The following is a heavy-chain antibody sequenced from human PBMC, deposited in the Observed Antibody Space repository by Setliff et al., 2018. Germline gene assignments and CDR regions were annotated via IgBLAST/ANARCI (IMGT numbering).Heavy chain of an antibody. J-gene: IGHJ6*01. V-gene: IGHV1-18*01. CDR2: ISADNGHT. D-gene: IGHD3-22*01. CDR3: ARGGAYDGLNYYGMDV. Sequence: ASVKVSCKTSGYSFTSYGISWVRQAPGQGLEWMGWISADNGHTNIVKNFQGRVTMTTDTTTSTAYMELRRLRFDDTAVYYCARGGAYDGLNYYGMDVWGQGTTVTVFS. CDR1: GYSFTSYG.